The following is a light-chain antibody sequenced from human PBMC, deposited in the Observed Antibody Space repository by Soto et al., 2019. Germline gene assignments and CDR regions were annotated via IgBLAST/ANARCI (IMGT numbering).Light chain of an antibody. J-gene: IGKJ2*01. CDR3: QQGHNWPLT. V-gene: IGKV3-15*01. CDR1: QSINSE. CDR2: GAS. Sequence: EIVMTQSPATLSLSPGERAALSCRASQSINSELAWDQQKPGQPPRLLIYGASTRATGVPARFPGSESGSEFTLTISGLQSEDFAVYYCQQGHNWPLTFGQGTRLEI.